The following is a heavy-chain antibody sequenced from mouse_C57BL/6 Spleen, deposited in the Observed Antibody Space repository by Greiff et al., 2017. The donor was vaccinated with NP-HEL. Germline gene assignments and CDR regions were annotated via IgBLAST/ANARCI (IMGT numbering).Heavy chain of an antibody. V-gene: IGHV5-17*01. CDR2: ISSGSSTI. J-gene: IGHJ4*01. CDR1: GFTFSDYG. CDR3: ARIPYGNYSYAMDY. Sequence: EVKLVESGGGLVKPGGSLKLSCAASGFTFSDYGMHWVRQAPEKGLEWVAYISSGSSTIYYADTVKGRFTISRDNAKNTLFLHMTSLRSEDTAMYYCARIPYGNYSYAMDYWGQGTSVTVSS. D-gene: IGHD2-1*01.